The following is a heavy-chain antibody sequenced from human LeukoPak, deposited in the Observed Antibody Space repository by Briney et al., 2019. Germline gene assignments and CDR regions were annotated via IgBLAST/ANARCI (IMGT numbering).Heavy chain of an antibody. V-gene: IGHV3-23*01. CDR1: GFTFRRFA. Sequence: GGSLRLSCAASGFTFRRFAMSWVRQAPGKGLEWVSAISGSGTSTYYADSVRGRFTVPRDNSKNTLYLQMDSLRAEDTAVYYCAKEMGQQLVLPDAFDIWGQGTMVTVSS. J-gene: IGHJ3*02. CDR2: ISGSGTST. CDR3: AKEMGQQLVLPDAFDI. D-gene: IGHD6-6*01.